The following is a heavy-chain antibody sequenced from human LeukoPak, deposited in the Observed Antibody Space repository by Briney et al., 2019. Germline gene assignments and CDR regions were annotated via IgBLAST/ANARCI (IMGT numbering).Heavy chain of an antibody. CDR3: AKNSGYDLSGMDV. Sequence: GGSLRLSCVGTGFTFSNYGMSWVRQAPGKGLEWVSGISVSGGSTYYADSVRGQFTISRDNSKNTVYLQMNSLRAEDTAVYYCAKNSGYDLSGMDVWGQGTTVTVSS. V-gene: IGHV3-23*01. CDR1: GFTFSNYG. D-gene: IGHD5-12*01. CDR2: ISVSGGST. J-gene: IGHJ6*02.